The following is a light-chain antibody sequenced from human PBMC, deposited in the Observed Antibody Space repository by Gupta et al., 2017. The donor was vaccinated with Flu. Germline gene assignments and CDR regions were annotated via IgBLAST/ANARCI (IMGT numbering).Light chain of an antibody. CDR3: CSYAGSYTWV. CDR2: DVS. V-gene: IGLV2-11*01. CDR1: SSDVGGYKY. Sequence: QSALTQPRPVSGSPGQSVTISCTGTSSDVGGYKYVSWYQQHPGKAPKLMIYDVSKRPSGVPDRFSGSKTGNPASLTISGLQAEDEADYYCCSYAGSYTWVFGGGTKLTVL. J-gene: IGLJ3*02.